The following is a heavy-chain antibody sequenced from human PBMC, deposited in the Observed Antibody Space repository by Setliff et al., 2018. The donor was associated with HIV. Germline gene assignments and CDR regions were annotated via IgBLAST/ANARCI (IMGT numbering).Heavy chain of an antibody. J-gene: IGHJ4*02. CDR2: VYFSGSA. CDR1: GDSIIRGDFF. Sequence: SETLSLTCTVSGDSIIRGDFFWSWIRQSPGKGLEWIGYVYFSGSATHNPSLKSPVSISVDTSKNQFYLTLSSVTAADTAVYYCARGRVFCDGDSCYHFDYWGQGGLVTVSS. V-gene: IGHV4-31*01. D-gene: IGHD2-21*02. CDR3: ARGRVFCDGDSCYHFDY.